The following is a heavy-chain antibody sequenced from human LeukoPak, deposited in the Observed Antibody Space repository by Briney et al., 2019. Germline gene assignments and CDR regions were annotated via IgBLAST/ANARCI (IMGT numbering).Heavy chain of an antibody. V-gene: IGHV4-39*01. CDR2: IYYSGST. J-gene: IGHJ6*04. CDR3: ARGLRFLEWRGMDV. D-gene: IGHD3-3*01. Sequence: PSETLSLTCTVSGGSISSSSYFWGWIRQPPGKGGWWIGSIYYSGSTYYNPSLKSRVTISVDTSKNQYSLKLSSVTAADTAVYSCARGLRFLEWRGMDVWGKGTTVTVSS. CDR1: GGSISSSSYF.